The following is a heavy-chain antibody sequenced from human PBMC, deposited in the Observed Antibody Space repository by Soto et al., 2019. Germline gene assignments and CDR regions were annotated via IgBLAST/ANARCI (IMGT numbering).Heavy chain of an antibody. D-gene: IGHD6-13*01. V-gene: IGHV4-30-2*01. CDR3: ARGGGSPYHNHEFDF. CDR1: GGSISSGDYS. CDR2: IYFGGST. Sequence: SETLSLTCAVSGGSISSGDYSWNWIRQPPGKGLEWIGYIYFGGSTYYNPSLQSRVTMSVDRSRNQFSLKLNSVTAADTAVYHCARGGGSPYHNHEFDFWGQGTLVTVS. J-gene: IGHJ4*02.